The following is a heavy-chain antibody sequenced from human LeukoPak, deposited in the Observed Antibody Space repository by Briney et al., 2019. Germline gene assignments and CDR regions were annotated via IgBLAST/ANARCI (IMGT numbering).Heavy chain of an antibody. CDR2: INPNSGGT. CDR1: GYTFTGYY. Sequence: ALVKVSCKASGYTFTGYYMHWVRQAPGQGLEWMGRINPNSGGTNYAQKFQGRVTMTRDTSISTAYMELSRLRSDDTAVYYCAREGGSGWYDFDYWGQGTLVTVSS. V-gene: IGHV1-2*06. CDR3: AREGGSGWYDFDY. D-gene: IGHD6-19*01. J-gene: IGHJ4*02.